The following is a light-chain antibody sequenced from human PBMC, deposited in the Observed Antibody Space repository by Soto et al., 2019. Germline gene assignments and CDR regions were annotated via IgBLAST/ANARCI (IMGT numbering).Light chain of an antibody. Sequence: EKVLKHSPGTLSLYPGERATLTCRASQSVSSSYLAWYQPEPGQAPRLLIYGASRRATGITDRFSGSGSGIDFTLTVRKLEPEDFAVYYCQHYGSSPWTFGQGTKVDNK. V-gene: IGKV3-20*01. CDR2: GAS. CDR1: QSVSSSY. J-gene: IGKJ1*01. CDR3: QHYGSSPWT.